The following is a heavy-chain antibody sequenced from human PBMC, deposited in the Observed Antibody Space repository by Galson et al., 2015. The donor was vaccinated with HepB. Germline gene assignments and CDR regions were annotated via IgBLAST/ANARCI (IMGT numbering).Heavy chain of an antibody. CDR3: ASTEPRGFCSSTSCYPYYGMDV. D-gene: IGHD2-2*01. Sequence: SVKVSCKASGGTFSSYAISWVRQAPGQGLEWMGGIIPIFGTANYAQKFQGRVTITADESTSTAYMELSSLRSEDTAVYYCASTEPRGFCSSTSCYPYYGMDVWGQGTTVTVSS. CDR1: GGTFSSYA. V-gene: IGHV1-69*13. CDR2: IIPIFGTA. J-gene: IGHJ6*02.